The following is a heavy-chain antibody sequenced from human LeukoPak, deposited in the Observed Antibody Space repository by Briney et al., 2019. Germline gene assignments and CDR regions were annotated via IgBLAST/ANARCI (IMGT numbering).Heavy chain of an antibody. CDR2: IIPIFGTA. J-gene: IGHJ4*02. CDR3: ARPDEDRGYSYGYNY. Sequence: SVKVSCKASGGTFSSYAISWVRQAPGQGLEWMGGIIPIFGTANYTQKFQGRVTITADESTSTAYMELSSLRSEDTAVYYCARPDEDRGYSYGYNYWGQGTLVTVSS. V-gene: IGHV1-69*13. CDR1: GGTFSSYA. D-gene: IGHD5-18*01.